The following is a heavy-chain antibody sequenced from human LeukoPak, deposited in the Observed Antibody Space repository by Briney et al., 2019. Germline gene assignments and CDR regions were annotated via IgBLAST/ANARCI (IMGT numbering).Heavy chain of an antibody. J-gene: IGHJ4*02. D-gene: IGHD3-3*01. CDR3: ARDRAWNYFDY. Sequence: AGGSLRLSCAASGFTFSSSGMHWVRQAPGKGLEWVAVISYDGSNKYYAHSVEGRFTISRDNSKNTLYLQMDSLRAEDTAVYYCARDRAWNYFDYWGQGTLVTVSS. CDR1: GFTFSSSG. CDR2: ISYDGSNK. V-gene: IGHV3-30*03.